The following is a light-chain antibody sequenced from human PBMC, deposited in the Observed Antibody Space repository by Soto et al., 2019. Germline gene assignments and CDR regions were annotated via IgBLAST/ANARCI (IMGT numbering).Light chain of an antibody. Sequence: QSALIQPPSVSGSPGQSVTISCTGTSSDVGSYDYVSWYQQHPGTVPKPMIYSVSTQPSGVPDRFSGSKSDNTASMTISGLQAEDEADYYCSSFTTNRLYVFGPGTKLTVL. CDR1: SSDVGSYDY. J-gene: IGLJ1*01. CDR3: SSFTTNRLYV. V-gene: IGLV2-18*02. CDR2: SVS.